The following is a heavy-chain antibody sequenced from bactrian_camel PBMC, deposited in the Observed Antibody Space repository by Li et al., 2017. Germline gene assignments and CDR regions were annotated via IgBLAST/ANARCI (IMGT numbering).Heavy chain of an antibody. Sequence: QVQLVESGGGSVQAGGSLRLSCAASGFTFSSCGMSWVRQAPGKGLEWVSSVGGDGTKTYYADSVKGRCTISRDNAKNTLYLQLNSLKTEDTAMYYCAKDPFGGWWYGRADFDYWGQGTQVTVS. V-gene: IGHV3S7*01. J-gene: IGHJ6*01. CDR3: AKDPFGGWWYGRADFDY. CDR2: VGGDGTKT. CDR1: GFTFSSCG. D-gene: IGHD6*01.